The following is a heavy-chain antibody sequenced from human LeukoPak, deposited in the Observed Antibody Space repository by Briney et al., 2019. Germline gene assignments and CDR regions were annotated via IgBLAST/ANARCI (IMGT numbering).Heavy chain of an antibody. J-gene: IGHJ4*02. D-gene: IGHD1-26*01. V-gene: IGHV3-23*01. CDR3: AKDWGYSGSDPLDY. CDR1: GFTFSTYA. Sequence: PGGSLRLSCAASGFTFSTYAMTWVRQAPGRGLEWVSTISDSGANTWYADSVKGRFTITRENSKSTLSLHMNSLRAEDTATYYCAKDWGYSGSDPLDYWGQGTLVTVSS. CDR2: ISDSGANT.